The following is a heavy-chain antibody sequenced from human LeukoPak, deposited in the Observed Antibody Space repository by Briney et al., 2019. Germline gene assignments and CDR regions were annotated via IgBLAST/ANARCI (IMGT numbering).Heavy chain of an antibody. CDR1: GFTFSSYG. CDR3: AASRIAAAGILDY. V-gene: IGHV3-30*03. J-gene: IGHJ4*02. D-gene: IGHD6-13*01. Sequence: PGRSLRLSCAASGFTFSSYGMHWVRQAPGKGLEWVAVISYDGSNKYYADSVKGRFTISRDNSKNTLYLQMNSLRAEDTAEYYCAASRIAAAGILDYWGQGTLVTVSS. CDR2: ISYDGSNK.